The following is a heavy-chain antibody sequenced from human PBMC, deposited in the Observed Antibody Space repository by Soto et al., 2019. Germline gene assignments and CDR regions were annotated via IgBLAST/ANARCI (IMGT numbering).Heavy chain of an antibody. J-gene: IGHJ3*02. CDR2: IYPSDSDT. V-gene: IGHV5-51*01. D-gene: IGHD3-22*01. Sequence: PGESLKISCKGSGYSFTSYWIGWVRQMPGKGLEWVGIIYPSDSDTRYSPSFQGQVTISADKSISTAYLQWSSLKASDTAMYYCARPQSSGYNAFDIWGQGTMVTVSS. CDR3: ARPQSSGYNAFDI. CDR1: GYSFTSYW.